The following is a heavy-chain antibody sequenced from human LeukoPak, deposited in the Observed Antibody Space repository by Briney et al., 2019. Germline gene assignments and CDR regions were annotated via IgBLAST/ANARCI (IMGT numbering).Heavy chain of an antibody. Sequence: ASVKVSCKASGYTFTSYYMHWVRQAPGQGLEWMGIINPSGGSTSYAQKFQGRVTMTRDMSTSTVYMELSSLRSEDTAVYYCASFFAPYDFWSGYTQNDYYMDVWGKGTTVTVSS. V-gene: IGHV1-46*01. CDR3: ASFFAPYDFWSGYTQNDYYMDV. J-gene: IGHJ6*03. CDR1: GYTFTSYY. CDR2: INPSGGST. D-gene: IGHD3-3*01.